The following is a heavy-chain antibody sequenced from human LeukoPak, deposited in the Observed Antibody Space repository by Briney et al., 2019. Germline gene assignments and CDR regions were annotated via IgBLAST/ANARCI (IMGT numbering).Heavy chain of an antibody. Sequence: SETLSLTCTVFGGSISSYYWRWIRQPPGKGLEWIGYIYYSGSTNYNPSLKSRVTISVDTSKNQFSLKLSSVTAADTAVYYCARRGGGWAFDYWGQGTLVTVSS. CDR3: ARRGGGWAFDY. J-gene: IGHJ4*02. D-gene: IGHD2-15*01. CDR1: GGSISSYY. CDR2: IYYSGST. V-gene: IGHV4-59*08.